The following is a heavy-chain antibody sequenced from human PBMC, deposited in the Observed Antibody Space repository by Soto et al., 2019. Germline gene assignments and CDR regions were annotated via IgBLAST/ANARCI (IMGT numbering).Heavy chain of an antibody. Sequence: QVQLVQSGAEVQKPGSSVKVSCKASGGTFSTSTITWVRQAPGQGLEWMGGIIPIFGTANYPQTFQGRVTITADESTSTAYMEMSSLRSEDTAVYYCARSQDSSGYWNNCFDPWGQGTLVTVSS. J-gene: IGHJ5*02. D-gene: IGHD3-22*01. V-gene: IGHV1-69*01. CDR3: ARSQDSSGYWNNCFDP. CDR2: IIPIFGTA. CDR1: GGTFSTST.